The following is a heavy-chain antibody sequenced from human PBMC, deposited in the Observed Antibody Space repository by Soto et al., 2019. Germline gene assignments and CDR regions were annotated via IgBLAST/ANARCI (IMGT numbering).Heavy chain of an antibody. CDR3: ARLLGDYYDSSGYER. Sequence: SETLSLSCAVYGGSFSGYYWSWIRQPPGKGLEWIGEINHSGSTNYNPSLKSRVTISVDTSKNQFSLKLSSVTAADTAVYYCARLLGDYYDSSGYERWGQGTLVTVSS. V-gene: IGHV4-34*01. CDR2: INHSGST. CDR1: GGSFSGYY. J-gene: IGHJ4*02. D-gene: IGHD3-22*01.